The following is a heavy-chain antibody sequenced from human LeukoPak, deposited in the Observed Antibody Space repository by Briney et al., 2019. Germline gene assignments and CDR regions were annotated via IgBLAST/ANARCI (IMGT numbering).Heavy chain of an antibody. CDR3: ARGVDCSDFACDI. J-gene: IGHJ3*02. CDR1: GVSIGTYD. D-gene: IGHD2-15*01. V-gene: IGHV4-59*01. Sequence: SETLCLTCTVSGVSIGTYDWTWIRQPPRKGLEWIGNAYYSGSTNYDPSIKSRVTISVDTSKNQFSLKLTSVTAADTAVYYCARGVDCSDFACDIWGQGTMVTVSS. CDR2: AYYSGST.